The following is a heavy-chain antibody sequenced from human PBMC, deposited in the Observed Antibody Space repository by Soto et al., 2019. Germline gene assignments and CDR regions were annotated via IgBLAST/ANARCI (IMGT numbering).Heavy chain of an antibody. Sequence: PSETLSLTCAVYGGSFSGYYWSWIRQPPGKGLEWTGEINHSGSTNYNPSLKSRVTISVDTSKNQFSLKLSSVTAADTAVYYCARGKLSDYVWGSYRYHFDYWGQGTVVTVSS. J-gene: IGHJ4*02. CDR3: ARGKLSDYVWGSYRYHFDY. CDR2: INHSGST. D-gene: IGHD3-16*02. V-gene: IGHV4-34*01. CDR1: GGSFSGYY.